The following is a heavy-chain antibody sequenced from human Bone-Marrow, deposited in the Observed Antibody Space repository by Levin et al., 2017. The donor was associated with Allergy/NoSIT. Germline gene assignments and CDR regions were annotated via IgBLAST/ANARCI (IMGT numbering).Heavy chain of an antibody. CDR3: AKGGVGALYYFDY. J-gene: IGHJ4*02. V-gene: IGHV3-43D*04. Sequence: LSLTCAASGFTFDDYAMHWVRQAPGKGLEWVSLISWDGGSTYYADSVKGRFTISRDNSKNSLYLQMNSLRAEDTALYYCAKGGVGALYYFDYWGQGTLVTVSS. CDR1: GFTFDDYA. D-gene: IGHD1-26*01. CDR2: ISWDGGST.